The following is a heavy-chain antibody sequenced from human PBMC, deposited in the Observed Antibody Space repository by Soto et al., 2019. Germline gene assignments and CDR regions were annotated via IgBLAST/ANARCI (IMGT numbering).Heavy chain of an antibody. Sequence: PSETLPFTCTDAGGSISGFYWSWVRQPAGKGLEWIGRIYSSGATKYNPSLRNRVTMSADTSTDQYSLNLASMTAADTAVYFCARGPFCGNECYFDVWGQGTQLTVSS. CDR1: GGSISGFY. J-gene: IGHJ4*02. D-gene: IGHD2-21*01. CDR3: ARGPFCGNECYFDV. V-gene: IGHV4-4*07. CDR2: IYSSGAT.